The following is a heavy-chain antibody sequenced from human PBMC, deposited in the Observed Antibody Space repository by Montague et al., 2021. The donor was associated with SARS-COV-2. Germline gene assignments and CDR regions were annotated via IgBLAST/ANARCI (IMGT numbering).Heavy chain of an antibody. CDR3: ARARGIGNYYYGMDV. CDR2: ISSSSSYI. CDR1: GFTFSSYS. D-gene: IGHD2-21*01. J-gene: IGHJ6*02. Sequence: SLRLSCAVSGFTFSSYSMNWVRQAPGKGLEWASSISSSSSYIYYTDSVKGRFTISRDNAKNSLYLQMNSLRAEDTAVYYCARARGIGNYYYGMDVWGQGTTLTVSS. V-gene: IGHV3-21*01.